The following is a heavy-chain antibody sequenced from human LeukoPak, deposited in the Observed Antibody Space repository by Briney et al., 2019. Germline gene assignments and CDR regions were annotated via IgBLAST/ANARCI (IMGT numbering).Heavy chain of an antibody. D-gene: IGHD5-18*01. CDR3: ARALDTAMVYYFDY. CDR1: GFIFTAYY. CDR2: INPSGGST. J-gene: IGHJ4*02. Sequence: ASVMVSCKAYGFIFTAYYIHWVRQAPGQGLEWMGIINPSGGSTSYAQKFQGRVTMTRDTSTSTVYMELSSLRSEDTAVYYCARALDTAMVYYFDYWGQGTLVTFSS. V-gene: IGHV1-46*01.